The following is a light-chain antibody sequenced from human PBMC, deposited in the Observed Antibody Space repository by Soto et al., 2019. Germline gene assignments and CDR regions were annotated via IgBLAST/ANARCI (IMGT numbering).Light chain of an antibody. CDR2: RNN. CDR1: SSNIGSNY. J-gene: IGLJ1*01. CDR3: AAWDDRLSGYV. Sequence: QSVLTQPPSASGAPGQRVTISCSGSSSNIGSNYVYWYQQLPGTAPKLLIYRNNQRPSGVPGRFSGSKSGTSASLAISGLRSEDAADYYCAAWDDRLSGYVFGTGTKLTVL. V-gene: IGLV1-47*01.